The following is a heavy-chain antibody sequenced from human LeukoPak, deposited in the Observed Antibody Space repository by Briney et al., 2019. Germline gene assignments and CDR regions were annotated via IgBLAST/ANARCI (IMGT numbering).Heavy chain of an antibody. CDR3: AREKTNGGSPCDY. V-gene: IGHV3-21*01. D-gene: IGHD6-25*01. J-gene: IGHJ4*02. CDR1: GFTFSSYS. Sequence: GGSLRLSCAASGFTFSSYSMNWVRQAPGKGLEWVSSISSSSSYIYYADSVKGRFTISRDNAKNSLYLQMNSLRAEDTAVYYCAREKTNGGSPCDYWGQGTLVTVSS. CDR2: ISSSSSYI.